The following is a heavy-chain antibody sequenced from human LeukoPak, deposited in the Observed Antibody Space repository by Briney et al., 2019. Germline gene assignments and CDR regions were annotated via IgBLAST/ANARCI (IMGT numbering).Heavy chain of an antibody. CDR2: INPNSGGGT. J-gene: IGHJ4*02. D-gene: IGHD5-18*01. CDR1: GYTFTSYG. V-gene: IGHV1-2*02. CDR3: ARGEYRYGNDY. Sequence: ASVKVSCKASGYTFTSYGISWVRQAPGQGFEWMGWINPNSGGGTNYAQRFQGRVTMTKDTSTSTAFMELSRLRSDDTAMYYCARGEYRYGNDYWGQGTLVIVSS.